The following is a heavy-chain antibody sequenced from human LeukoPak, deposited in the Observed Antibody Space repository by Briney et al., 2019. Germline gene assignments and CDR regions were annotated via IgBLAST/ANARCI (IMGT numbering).Heavy chain of an antibody. CDR1: GFTFSSYS. D-gene: IGHD3-10*01. V-gene: IGHV3-48*01. J-gene: IGHJ4*02. CDR3: ARGRVITMVRGVLVY. CDR2: ISSSSSTI. Sequence: GGSLRLSCAASGFTFSSYSMNWVRQPPGKGLEWVSYISSSSSTIYYADSAKGRFTISRDNAKNSLYLQMNSLRAKDTAVYYCARGRVITMVRGVLVYWGQGSLVTVSS.